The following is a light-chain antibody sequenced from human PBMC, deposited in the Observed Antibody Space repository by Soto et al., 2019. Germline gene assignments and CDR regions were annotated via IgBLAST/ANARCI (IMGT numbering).Light chain of an antibody. V-gene: IGKV1-5*01. CDR3: QQYNSYSGT. CDR2: HAS. J-gene: IGKJ1*01. Sequence: DIQMTQSPSCLSASVGDRVTITCRASQSISSYLNWYQQKPGTAPKLLIYHASTSESGVPSRFSGSGSGTEITLTISSLQPDDFATHYCQQYNSYSGTFGQGTKVEI. CDR1: QSISSY.